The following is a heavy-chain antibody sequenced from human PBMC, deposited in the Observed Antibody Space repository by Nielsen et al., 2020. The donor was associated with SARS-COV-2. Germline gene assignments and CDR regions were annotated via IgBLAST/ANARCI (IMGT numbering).Heavy chain of an antibody. CDR3: ARDMLWFGEPIPYGMDV. J-gene: IGHJ6*02. V-gene: IGHV3-53*01. Sequence: GESLKISCAASGFTFSSYAMSWVRQAPGKGLEWVSVIYSGGSTYYADSVKGRFTISRDNSKNTLYLQMNSLRAEDTAVYYCARDMLWFGEPIPYGMDVWGQGTTVTVSS. CDR1: GFTFSSYA. D-gene: IGHD3-10*01. CDR2: IYSGGST.